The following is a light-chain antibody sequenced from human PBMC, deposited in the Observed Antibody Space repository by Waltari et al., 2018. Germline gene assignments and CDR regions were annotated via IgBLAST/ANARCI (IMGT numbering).Light chain of an antibody. CDR3: QTGGHGTWV. CDR1: SGHSNNV. V-gene: IGLV4-69*01. J-gene: IGLJ3*02. CDR2: VNSDGSH. Sequence: QLVLTQSPSASASLGASVKLTCTLSSGHSNNVIAWLQQRPEKGPRYLMKVNSDGSHNKGGEIPVRFSGSSSGAERYLTISSLQSEDEADYFCQTGGHGTWVFGGGTKLTVL.